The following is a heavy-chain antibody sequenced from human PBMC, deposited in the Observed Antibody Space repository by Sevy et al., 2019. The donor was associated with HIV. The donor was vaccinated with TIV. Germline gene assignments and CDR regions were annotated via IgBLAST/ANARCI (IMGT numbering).Heavy chain of an antibody. V-gene: IGHV3-15*07. Sequence: GGSLRFSCAASGFTFSNAWMNWVRQAPGKGLEWVGRIKSKTDGGTTDYAAPVKGRFTISRDDSKNTLYLQMNSLKTEDTAVYYCTTDLYDYVWGSSGNNRGQGTLVTVSS. CDR3: TTDLYDYVWGSSGNN. CDR1: GFTFSNAW. D-gene: IGHD3-16*01. J-gene: IGHJ4*02. CDR2: IKSKTDGGTT.